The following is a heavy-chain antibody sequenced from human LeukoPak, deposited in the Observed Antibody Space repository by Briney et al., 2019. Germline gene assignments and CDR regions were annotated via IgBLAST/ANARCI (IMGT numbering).Heavy chain of an antibody. J-gene: IGHJ3*02. CDR2: IYYSGST. CDR3: ARQRFGSNDAFDI. D-gene: IGHD3-10*01. Sequence: PSETLSLTCAVYGGSFSGYYWSWIRQPPGKGLEWIGYIYYSGSTNYNPSLKSRVTISVDTSKNQFSLKLSSVTAADTAVYYCARQRFGSNDAFDIWGQGTMVTVSS. CDR1: GGSFSGYY. V-gene: IGHV4-59*01.